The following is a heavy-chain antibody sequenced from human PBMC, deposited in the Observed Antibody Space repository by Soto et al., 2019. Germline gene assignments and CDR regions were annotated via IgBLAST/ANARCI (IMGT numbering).Heavy chain of an antibody. J-gene: IGHJ5*02. Sequence: SETLSLTCAVYGGSFSGYYWSWIRQPPGKGLEWIGEINHSGSTNYNPSLKSRVTISVDTSKNQFSLKLSSVTAADTAVYYCAKDGESIAARHDWFNPWGQGTLVTVSS. CDR3: AKDGESIAARHDWFNP. CDR1: GGSFSGYY. D-gene: IGHD6-6*01. CDR2: INHSGST. V-gene: IGHV4-34*01.